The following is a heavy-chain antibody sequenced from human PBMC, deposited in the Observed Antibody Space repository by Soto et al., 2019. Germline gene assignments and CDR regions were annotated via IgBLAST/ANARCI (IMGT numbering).Heavy chain of an antibody. CDR2: IWYDGSNK. CDR1: GFTFSSYG. V-gene: IGHV3-33*01. J-gene: IGHJ1*01. D-gene: IGHD1-26*01. CDR3: ARDPVVGAPPAEYFQH. Sequence: QVQLVESGGGVVQPGRSLRLSCAASGFTFSSYGMHWVRQAPGKGLEWVAVIWYDGSNKYYADSVKGRFTISRDNSKNTLYLQMNSLRAEDTAVYYCARDPVVGAPPAEYFQHWGQGTLVTVSS.